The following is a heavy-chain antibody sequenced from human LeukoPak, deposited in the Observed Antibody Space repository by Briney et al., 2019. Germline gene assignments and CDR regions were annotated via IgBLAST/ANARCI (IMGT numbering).Heavy chain of an antibody. V-gene: IGHV4-39*06. Sequence: SETLSLTCTVPSGSLSASNYYWGWVRLPPGKALEWIWNIFFTGSTFYCPSPKSRVTISLDMSMNQFTLRLNAVTAADTAGYNCAKSNGYGLIDNWGQGTMVTVSS. CDR1: SGSLSASNYY. J-gene: IGHJ3*01. D-gene: IGHD3-10*01. CDR2: IFFTGST. CDR3: AKSNGYGLIDN.